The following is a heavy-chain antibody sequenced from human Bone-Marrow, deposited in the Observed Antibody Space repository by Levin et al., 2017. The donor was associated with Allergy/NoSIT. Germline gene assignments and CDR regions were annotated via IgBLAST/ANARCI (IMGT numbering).Heavy chain of an antibody. CDR1: GFTFHYAW. J-gene: IGHJ4*02. D-gene: IGHD6-13*01. V-gene: IGHV3-15*01. CDR2: IKSNTDGGTA. CDR3: ATTPMSAAGTFDY. Sequence: GGSLRLSCAASGFTFHYAWMTWLRQAPGKGLEWVGRIKSNTDGGTADYAPPVRGRFSISRDDSKNTVYLQMNSLKSEDTGFYYCATTPMSAAGTFDYWGQGALVTVSS.